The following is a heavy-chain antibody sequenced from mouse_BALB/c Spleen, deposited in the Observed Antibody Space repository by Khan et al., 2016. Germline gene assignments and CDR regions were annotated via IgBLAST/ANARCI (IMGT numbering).Heavy chain of an antibody. V-gene: IGHV1-85*01. CDR2: IWPGDGST. Sequence: QVQLQQSGAELVKPGASVKLSCKASGYTFTSYDINWVRQRPEQGLEWIGWIWPGDGSTKYNENFKGKATLTTDTYSSTAFMQLSRLTSEDSAVYFCARSVPYYFGFDYWGQGTTLTVSS. J-gene: IGHJ2*01. CDR1: GYTFTSYD. D-gene: IGHD1-1*01. CDR3: ARSVPYYFGFDY.